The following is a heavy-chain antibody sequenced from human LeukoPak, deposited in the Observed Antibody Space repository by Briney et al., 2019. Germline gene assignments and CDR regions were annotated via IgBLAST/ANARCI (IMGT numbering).Heavy chain of an antibody. CDR3: ARAYASYNWVDP. CDR1: GGSFSGYY. Sequence: SETLSLTCAVYGGSFSGYYWSWIRQPPGKGLEWIGEINHSGSTNYNPSLKSRVTISVDTSKNQFSLKLSSVTAADTAVYYCARAYASYNWVDPWGQGTLVTVSS. V-gene: IGHV4-34*01. CDR2: INHSGST. D-gene: IGHD2-2*01. J-gene: IGHJ5*02.